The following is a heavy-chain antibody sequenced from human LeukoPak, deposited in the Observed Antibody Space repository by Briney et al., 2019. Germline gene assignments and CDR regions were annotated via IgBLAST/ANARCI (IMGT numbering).Heavy chain of an antibody. D-gene: IGHD1-26*01. CDR2: MNGDGSQI. J-gene: IGHJ3*01. CDR3: VAWGNSGNS. Sequence: GGSLRLSCAASGFTFSVHWMSWVRQAPAKGLEWVAHMNGDGSQIYYMDFVKGRFTISRDNAKNSLYLQMNGLRAEDTAVYYCVAWGNSGNSWGQGTMVIVSS. CDR1: GFTFSVHW. V-gene: IGHV3-7*01.